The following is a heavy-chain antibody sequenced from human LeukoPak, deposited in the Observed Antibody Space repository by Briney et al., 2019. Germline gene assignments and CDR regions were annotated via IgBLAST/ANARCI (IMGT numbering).Heavy chain of an antibody. V-gene: IGHV1-69*05. CDR1: GGTFSSYA. CDR2: IIPIFGTA. CDR3: ARDLLYNWFDP. J-gene: IGHJ5*02. Sequence: VASVKVSCRASGGTFSSYAISWVRQAPGQGLEWMGGIIPIFGTANYAQKFQGRVTITTDESTSTAYMELSSLRSEDTAVYYCARDLLYNWFDPWGQGTLVTVSS.